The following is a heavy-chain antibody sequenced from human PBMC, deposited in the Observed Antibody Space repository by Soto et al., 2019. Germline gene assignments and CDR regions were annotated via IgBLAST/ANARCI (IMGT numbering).Heavy chain of an antibody. J-gene: IGHJ4*02. V-gene: IGHV4-59*01. Sequence: SETLSLTCHVSGVPIDQYYWTWIRQPPGKGLEWIGYIYSSGSTKYNPSLKSRVTISLDTSNNQFSLELTSVTAADTAIYYCARDIRGYSRAFDYWGQGALVTVSS. CDR1: GVPIDQYY. D-gene: IGHD5-18*01. CDR3: ARDIRGYSRAFDY. CDR2: IYSSGST.